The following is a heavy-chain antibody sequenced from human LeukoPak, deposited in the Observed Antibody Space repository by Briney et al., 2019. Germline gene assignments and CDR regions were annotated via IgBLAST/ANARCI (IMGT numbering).Heavy chain of an antibody. CDR3: ARLGGWRGAFDI. CDR1: GGSISSYY. D-gene: IGHD4-23*01. CDR2: IYYSGST. J-gene: IGHJ3*02. V-gene: IGHV4-59*08. Sequence: SEPLSLTCTVSGGSISSYYWSWIRQPPGKGLEWIGYIYYSGSTNYNPSLKSRVPISVDTSKNQFSLKLSSVTAADTAVYYCARLGGWRGAFDIWGQGTMVTVSS.